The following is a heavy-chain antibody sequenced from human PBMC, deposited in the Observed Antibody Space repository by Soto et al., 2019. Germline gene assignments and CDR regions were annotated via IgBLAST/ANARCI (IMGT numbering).Heavy chain of an antibody. D-gene: IGHD1-26*01. J-gene: IGHJ2*01. Sequence: GKGLEWVSAISGSGGSTYYADSVKGRFTISRDNSKNTLYLQMNSLRAEDTAVYFSFKAQDAIRATVSVSAFLLNRSSDL. CDR2: ISGSGGST. CDR3: FKAQDAIRATVSVSAFLLNRSSDL. V-gene: IGHV3-23*01.